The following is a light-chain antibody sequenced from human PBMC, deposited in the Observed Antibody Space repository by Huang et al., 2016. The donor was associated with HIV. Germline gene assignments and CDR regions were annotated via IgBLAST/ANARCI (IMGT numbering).Light chain of an antibody. CDR2: GAS. CDR1: QSVGSK. J-gene: IGKJ2*01. CDR3: QQYNDWPFT. V-gene: IGKV3-15*01. Sequence: EIVMTQSPALSVSPGERATLSCGASQSVGSKLAWYQQKAGQAPRLLFFGASTRAAGIPARFSGSGSGTEVTLTISSLQSEDLAVYYCQQYNDWPFTFGQGTKVET.